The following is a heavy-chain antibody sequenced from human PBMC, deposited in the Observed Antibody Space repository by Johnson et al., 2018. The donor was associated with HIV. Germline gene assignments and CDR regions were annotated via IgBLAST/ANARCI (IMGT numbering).Heavy chain of an antibody. V-gene: IGHV3-9*01. CDR2: ISWHSGSI. D-gene: IGHD7-27*01. CDR1: GFTFDDYA. CDR3: AKSTNRKLGIGNDAFDI. Sequence: QLVESGGGLVQPGRSLRLSCAASGFTFDDYAMHWVRQAPGKGLEWVSGISWHSGSIGYADSVKGRFTISRDNAKNSLYLQMNSLRAEDTALYYCAKSTNRKLGIGNDAFDIWGQGTIVTVSS. J-gene: IGHJ3*02.